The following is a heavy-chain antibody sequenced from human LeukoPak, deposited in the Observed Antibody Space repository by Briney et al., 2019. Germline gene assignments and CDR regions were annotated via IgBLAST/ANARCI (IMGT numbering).Heavy chain of an antibody. CDR2: ITSSNYI. Sequence: GGSLRLSCTASGFTFSRYSLNWVRQAPGKGLEWVSSITSSNYIYYVDSVKGRFTISRDNAKNSLYLQMNSLRAEDTAVYYCARVSCSGGSCLDYWGQGTLATVSS. V-gene: IGHV3-21*01. J-gene: IGHJ4*02. D-gene: IGHD2-15*01. CDR3: ARVSCSGGSCLDY. CDR1: GFTFSRYS.